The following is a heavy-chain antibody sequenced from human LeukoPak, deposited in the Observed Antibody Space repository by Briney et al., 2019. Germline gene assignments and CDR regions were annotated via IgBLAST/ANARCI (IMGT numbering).Heavy chain of an antibody. Sequence: GGSLRLSCAASGFTFSRNAMKWVRQAPGKAREWVASISGNGAGTYYADSVKGRFNISRDNSKNTLYLQMNSLRTEDTTVYYCAKDANYFHSGSYLIPFDFWGQGTLVTVSS. D-gene: IGHD1-26*01. V-gene: IGHV3-23*01. J-gene: IGHJ4*02. CDR3: AKDANYFHSGSYLIPFDF. CDR2: ISGNGAGT. CDR1: GFTFSRNA.